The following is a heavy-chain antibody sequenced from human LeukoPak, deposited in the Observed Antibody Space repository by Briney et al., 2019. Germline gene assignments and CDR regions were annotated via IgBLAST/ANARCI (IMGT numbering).Heavy chain of an antibody. D-gene: IGHD3-3*01. CDR1: GFIFDDHG. CDR2: ISGSGGST. J-gene: IGHJ4*02. CDR3: AKDVGGYYTPNFDY. V-gene: IGHV3-23*01. Sequence: GGSLRLSCAASGFIFDDHGMHWVRQAPGKGLEWVSAISGSGGSTYYADSVKGRFTISRDNSKNTLYLQMNSLRAEDTAVYYCAKDVGGYYTPNFDYWGQGTLVTVSS.